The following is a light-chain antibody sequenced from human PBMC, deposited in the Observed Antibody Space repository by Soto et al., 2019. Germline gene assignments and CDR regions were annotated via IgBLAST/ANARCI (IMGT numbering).Light chain of an antibody. V-gene: IGLV2-23*01. CDR1: SSDVGTYNL. Sequence: QSALTQPASVSGSPGQSITISCTGTSSDVGTYNLVSWYQQHPGKAPKLMIYEGSKRPSGVSNHFSGSKSGNTASLTISGLQAEDEADYYCYSYAGSSTLVFGGGTKLTVL. CDR3: YSYAGSSTLV. J-gene: IGLJ2*01. CDR2: EGS.